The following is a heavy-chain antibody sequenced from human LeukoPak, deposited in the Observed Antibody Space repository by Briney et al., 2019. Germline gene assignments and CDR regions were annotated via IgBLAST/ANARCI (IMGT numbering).Heavy chain of an antibody. Sequence: SETLSLTCTVSGGSISSSSYYWGWIRQPPGKGLEWIGSIYYSGSTYYNPSLKSRVTISVDTSKNQFSLKLTSVTAADTAVYYCARHNNRDNNSFDYWGQGTLVTVSS. J-gene: IGHJ4*02. D-gene: IGHD1-1*01. V-gene: IGHV4-39*01. CDR1: GGSISSSSYY. CDR2: IYYSGST. CDR3: ARHNNRDNNSFDY.